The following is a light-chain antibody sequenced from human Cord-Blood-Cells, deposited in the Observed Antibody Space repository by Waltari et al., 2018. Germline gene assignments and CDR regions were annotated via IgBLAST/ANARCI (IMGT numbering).Light chain of an antibody. V-gene: IGLV2-14*01. Sequence: QSALTQPASVSGSPGQSITIPCTGTSSDVGGYNHVSWYQQHPGKAPKLMIYEVSNRPSGVSNRFSGSKSGNTASLTISGLQAEDEADYYCSSYTGSSTLVFGTGTKVTVL. CDR1: SSDVGGYNH. CDR2: EVS. J-gene: IGLJ1*01. CDR3: SSYTGSSTLV.